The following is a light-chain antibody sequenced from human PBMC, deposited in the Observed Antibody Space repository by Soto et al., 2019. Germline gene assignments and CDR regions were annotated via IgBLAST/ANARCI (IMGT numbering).Light chain of an antibody. V-gene: IGLV2-11*01. CDR3: CSYAGSYTYV. J-gene: IGLJ1*01. CDR2: SVN. Sequence: QSALTQPRSVSASPGQSVTISCTGTSSDVGGHNYVSWYQQHAGNAPKLMISSVNKRPSGIPDRFSGSKSGNTASLTISGLQPEDEADYYCCSYAGSYTYVFGTGTKVTVL. CDR1: SSDVGGHNY.